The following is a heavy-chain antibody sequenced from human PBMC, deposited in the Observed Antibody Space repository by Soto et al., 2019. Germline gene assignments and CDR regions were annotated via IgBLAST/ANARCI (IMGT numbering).Heavy chain of an antibody. J-gene: IGHJ4*02. D-gene: IGHD3-22*01. CDR3: AREVDSSGYYVDAPDY. Sequence: GGSLRLSCAASGFTFSSYSMNWVRQAPGKGLEWVSSISSSSSYIYYADSVKGRFTISRDNAKNSLYLQMNSLRAEDTAVYYCAREVDSSGYYVDAPDYWGQGTLVTVSS. CDR1: GFTFSSYS. V-gene: IGHV3-21*01. CDR2: ISSSSSYI.